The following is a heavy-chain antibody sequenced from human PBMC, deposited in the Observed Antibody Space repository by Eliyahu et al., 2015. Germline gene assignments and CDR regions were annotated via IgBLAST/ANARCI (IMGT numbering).Heavy chain of an antibody. CDR3: AIEGGSSGPRWFDP. CDR1: GGTFSRYT. J-gene: IGHJ5*02. Sequence: QVQLVQSGAEVKKPGSSVKVSCKASGGTFSRYTISWVRQAPGQGLEWMGGIIPILGTAKYAQKFQGRVTITADESTSTAYVELNNLRSEDTALYYCAIEGGSSGPRWFDPWGQGTLVTVSS. V-gene: IGHV1-69*01. D-gene: IGHD6-19*01. CDR2: IIPILGTA.